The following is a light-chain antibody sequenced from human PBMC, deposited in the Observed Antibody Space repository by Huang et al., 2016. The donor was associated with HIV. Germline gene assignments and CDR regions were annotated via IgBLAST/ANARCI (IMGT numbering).Light chain of an antibody. V-gene: IGKV3-15*01. CDR1: QSVSVS. CDR3: QQYNNWPRT. Sequence: ETVMTQSPASLSVSPGERATLSCRASQSVSVSLAWYQQKLGQTPRRLIYGASTRATGIPARFSGSGSGTECTLTINNLQPEDFAVYYCQQYNNWPRTFGQGTKLEIK. CDR2: GAS. J-gene: IGKJ2*01.